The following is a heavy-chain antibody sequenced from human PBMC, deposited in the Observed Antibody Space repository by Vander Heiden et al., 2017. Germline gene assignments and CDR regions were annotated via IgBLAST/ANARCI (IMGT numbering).Heavy chain of an antibody. J-gene: IGHJ6*02. CDR1: GFTFSSYV. V-gene: IGHV3-30*18. CDR2: ISNDGSNK. Sequence: QVQLVESGGGVVQPGRSLRLSCAASGFTFSSYVMNWVRQAPGKGLEWVAVISNDGSNKYYADSVKGRFTISRDNSKNTLYLQMNSLRAEDTAVYYCAKDNSVHDYGDFPPYYYYGMDVWGQGTTVTVSS. D-gene: IGHD4-17*01. CDR3: AKDNSVHDYGDFPPYYYYGMDV.